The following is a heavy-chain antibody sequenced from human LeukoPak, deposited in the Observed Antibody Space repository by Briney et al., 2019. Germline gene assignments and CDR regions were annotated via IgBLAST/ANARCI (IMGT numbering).Heavy chain of an antibody. CDR2: IYYSGST. J-gene: IGHJ4*02. CDR1: GGSISSYY. Sequence: SETLSLTCTVSGGSISSYYWSWIRQPPGKGLEWIGYIYYSGSTNYNPSLKSRVTISVDTSKNQFSLKLSSVTAADTAVYYCARGGDSSSWYYFDYWGQGTLVTVSS. V-gene: IGHV4-59*01. CDR3: ARGGDSSSWYYFDY. D-gene: IGHD6-13*01.